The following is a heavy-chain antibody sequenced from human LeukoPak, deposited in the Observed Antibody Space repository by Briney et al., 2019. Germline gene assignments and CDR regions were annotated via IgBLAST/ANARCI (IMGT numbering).Heavy chain of an antibody. D-gene: IGHD3-22*01. CDR3: ARLRRYYYDSSGYYYAEQTGSNWFDP. V-gene: IGHV4-39*07. CDR2: INHSGST. J-gene: IGHJ5*02. Sequence: SDTLSLTCTVSGGSISSGTYYWSWIRQPPGKGLEWIGEINHSGSTNYNPSLKSRVTISVDTSKNQFSLKLSSVTAADTAVYYCARLRRYYYDSSGYYYAEQTGSNWFDPWGQGTLVTVSS. CDR1: GGSISSGTYY.